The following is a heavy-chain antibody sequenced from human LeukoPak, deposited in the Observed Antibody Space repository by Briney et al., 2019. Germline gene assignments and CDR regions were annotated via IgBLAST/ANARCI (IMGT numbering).Heavy chain of an antibody. Sequence: PGGSLRLSCAASGFTFGRYDMHWARQAAGKGLEWVSAITIAGDTYYPGSVKGRFTISRENAKNSLYLQMNSLRAGDTAVYYCARTTVTTGPYWYFDLWGRGTLVTVSS. D-gene: IGHD4-17*01. CDR3: ARTTVTTGPYWYFDL. CDR1: GFTFGRYD. CDR2: ITIAGDT. V-gene: IGHV3-13*01. J-gene: IGHJ2*01.